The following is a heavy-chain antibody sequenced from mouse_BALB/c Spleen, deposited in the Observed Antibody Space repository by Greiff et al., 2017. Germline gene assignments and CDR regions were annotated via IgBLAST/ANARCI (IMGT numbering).Heavy chain of an antibody. CDR2: ISNGGGST. D-gene: IGHD1-1*01. CDR1: GFTFSSYT. CDR3: AIHYYGSPYAMDY. V-gene: IGHV5-12-2*01. J-gene: IGHJ4*01. Sequence: EVKLVESGGGLVQPGGSLKLSCAASGFTFSSYTMSWVRQTPEKRLEWVAYISNGGGSTYYPDTVKGRFTISRDNAKNTLYLQMSSLKSEDTAMYYCAIHYYGSPYAMDYWGQGTSVTVSA.